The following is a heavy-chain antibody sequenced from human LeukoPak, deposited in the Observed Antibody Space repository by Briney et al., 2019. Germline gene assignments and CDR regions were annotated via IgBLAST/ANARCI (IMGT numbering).Heavy chain of an antibody. D-gene: IGHD1-1*01. CDR3: ARDLDAGVRVDY. Sequence: GGSLRLSCAASGFTFSDYYMSWIRQAPGKGLEWVSYISSSSSYTNYADSVKGRFTISRDNAKNSPYLQMNSLRAEDTAVYYCARDLDAGVRVDYWGQGTLVTVSS. CDR2: ISSSSSYT. CDR1: GFTFSDYY. V-gene: IGHV3-11*06. J-gene: IGHJ4*02.